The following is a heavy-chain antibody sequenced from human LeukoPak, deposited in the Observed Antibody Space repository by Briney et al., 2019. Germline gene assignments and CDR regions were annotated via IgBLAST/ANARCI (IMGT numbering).Heavy chain of an antibody. CDR2: ISGSGSST. V-gene: IGHV3-23*01. J-gene: IGHJ3*02. D-gene: IGHD3-22*01. Sequence: GGSLRLSCAASGFSLSSHAMSWVRQAPGKGLDWVSSISGSGSSTYYAESVKGRVTISRDNSQNTLYLQMNSLRAEDTAIYYCAKDLPYYYDSSGSGDAFDIWGRGTMVTVST. CDR1: GFSLSSHA. CDR3: AKDLPYYYDSSGSGDAFDI.